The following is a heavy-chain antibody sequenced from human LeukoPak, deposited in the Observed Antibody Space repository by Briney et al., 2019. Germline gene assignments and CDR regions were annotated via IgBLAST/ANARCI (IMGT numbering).Heavy chain of an antibody. J-gene: IGHJ6*03. CDR1: GYTFTGYY. Sequence: ASVKVSCKASGYTFTGYYMHWVRQAPGQGLEWMGWINPNSGGTSYAQKFQGRVTMTRDTSTSTVYMELSSLRSEDTAVYYCARDTGRNTGLSSGSYYYYYYMDVWGKGTTVTVSS. CDR2: INPNSGGT. D-gene: IGHD1-26*01. CDR3: ARDTGRNTGLSSGSYYYYYYMDV. V-gene: IGHV1-2*02.